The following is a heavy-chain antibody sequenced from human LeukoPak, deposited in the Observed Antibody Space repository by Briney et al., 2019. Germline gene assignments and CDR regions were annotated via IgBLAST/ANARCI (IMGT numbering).Heavy chain of an antibody. J-gene: IGHJ4*02. D-gene: IGHD3-22*01. CDR3: AREARAHYYDSSGYYYRPPNYFDY. CDR2: INPNSGGT. V-gene: IGHV1-2*02. Sequence: ASVKVSCKASGYTFTGYYMHWVRQAPGQGLEWMGWINPNSGGTNYAQKFQGRVTITADKSTSTAYMELSSLRSEDTAVYYCAREARAHYYDSSGYYYRPPNYFDYWGQGTLVTVSS. CDR1: GYTFTGYY.